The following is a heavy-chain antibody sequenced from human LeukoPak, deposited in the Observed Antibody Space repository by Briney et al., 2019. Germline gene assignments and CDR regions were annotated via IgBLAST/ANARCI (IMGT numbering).Heavy chain of an antibody. V-gene: IGHV1-2*02. Sequence: ASVKVSCKASGYTFTGYYMHWVRQAPGQGLEWMAWINPNSGGTNYAQKFQGRVTMTRDTSISTAYMELSRLRSDDTAVYYCARGASGVYTVTTSWFDPWGQGTLVTVSS. D-gene: IGHD4-17*01. CDR1: GYTFTGYY. J-gene: IGHJ5*02. CDR2: INPNSGGT. CDR3: ARGASGVYTVTTSWFDP.